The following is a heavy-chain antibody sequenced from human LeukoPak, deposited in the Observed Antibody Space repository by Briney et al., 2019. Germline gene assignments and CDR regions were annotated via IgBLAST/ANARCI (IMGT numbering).Heavy chain of an antibody. V-gene: IGHV4-39*01. D-gene: IGHD2-2*01. CDR2: IYYSGST. J-gene: IGHJ4*02. Sequence: PSETLSLTCTVSGGPISSSSYYWGWIRQPPGKGLEWLGSIYYSGSTYYNPSLKSRVTISVDTSKNQFSLKLSSVTAADTAVYYCARLLYCSSTSCLYYFDYWGQGTLVTVSS. CDR3: ARLLYCSSTSCLYYFDY. CDR1: GGPISSSSYY.